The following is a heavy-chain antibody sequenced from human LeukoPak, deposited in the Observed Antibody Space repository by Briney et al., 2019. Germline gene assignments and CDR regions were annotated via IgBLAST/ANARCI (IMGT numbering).Heavy chain of an antibody. CDR3: ARRGDDFWSGYYTGLAFDI. CDR2: INPNSGGT. V-gene: IGHV1-2*02. CDR1: GYTFTVYY. Sequence: ASVKVSCKASGYTFTVYYMHWVRQAPGQGLEWMGWINPNSGGTNYAQKFQGRVTMTRDTSISTAYMELSRLRSDDTAVYYCARRGDDFWSGYYTGLAFDIWGQGTMVTVSS. D-gene: IGHD3-3*01. J-gene: IGHJ3*02.